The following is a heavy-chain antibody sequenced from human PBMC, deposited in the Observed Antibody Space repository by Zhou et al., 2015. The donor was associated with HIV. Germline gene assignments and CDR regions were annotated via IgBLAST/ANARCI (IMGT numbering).Heavy chain of an antibody. CDR2: IIPIFGTA. Sequence: QVQLVQSGAEVKKPGSSVKVSCKASGGTFSSYAISWVRQAPGQGLEWMGGIIPIFGTANYAQKFQGRVTITADESTSTAYMELSSLRSEDTAVYYCARHRSLEDSSGYLQSYFDYWGQGTLVTVSS. D-gene: IGHD3-22*01. CDR3: ARHRSLEDSSGYLQSYFDY. CDR1: GGTFSSYA. J-gene: IGHJ4*02. V-gene: IGHV1-69*01.